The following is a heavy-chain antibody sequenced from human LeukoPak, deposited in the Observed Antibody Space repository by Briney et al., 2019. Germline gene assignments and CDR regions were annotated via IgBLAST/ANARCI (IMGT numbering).Heavy chain of an antibody. J-gene: IGHJ3*02. V-gene: IGHV3-7*01. Sequence: GGSLRLSCAASGFTFSSYWMSWVRQAPGKGLEWVANIKQDGSEKYYVDSVKGRFTISRDNAKNSLYLQMNSLRAEDTAVYYCARDAYGSGSYAAFDIWGQGTMVTVSS. CDR1: GFTFSSYW. CDR2: IKQDGSEK. D-gene: IGHD3-10*01. CDR3: ARDAYGSGSYAAFDI.